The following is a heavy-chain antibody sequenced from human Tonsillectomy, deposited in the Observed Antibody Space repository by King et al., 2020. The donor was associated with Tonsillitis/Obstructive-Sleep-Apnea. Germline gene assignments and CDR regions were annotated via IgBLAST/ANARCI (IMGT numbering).Heavy chain of an antibody. Sequence: VQLVESGGGLVKPGGSLRLSCAASGFTFTNAWMNWVRQAPGKGLEWVGRIKTKADGGTTDYAEPVKGRFTISRDDSKNMVYLLMNSLKTEDTAVYYCNTGLGWGQGTLVTVSS. CDR2: IKTKADGGTT. CDR3: NTGLG. V-gene: IGHV3-15*07. J-gene: IGHJ4*02. CDR1: GFTFTNAW.